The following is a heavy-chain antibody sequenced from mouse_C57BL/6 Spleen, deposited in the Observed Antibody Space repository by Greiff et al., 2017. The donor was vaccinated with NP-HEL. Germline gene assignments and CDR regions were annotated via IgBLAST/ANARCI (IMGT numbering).Heavy chain of an antibody. CDR2: IRLKSDNYAS. D-gene: IGHD3-3*01. J-gene: IGHJ3*01. CDR1: GFTFSNYW. Sequence: EVNLVESGGGLVQPGGSMKLSCAASGFTFSNYWMNWVRQSPEKGLEWVAQIRLKSDNYASHYAVSVKGRFTIARDESKSSVYLQMNNLRAEDTGIYYCTGEGRGVSFAYWGQGTLVTVSA. CDR3: TGEGRGVSFAY. V-gene: IGHV6-3*01.